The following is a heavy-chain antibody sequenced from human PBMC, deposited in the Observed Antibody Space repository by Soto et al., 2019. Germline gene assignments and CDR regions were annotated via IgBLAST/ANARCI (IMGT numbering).Heavy chain of an antibody. CDR2: ISAYNGNT. CDR3: AGGDPIAARPYYYHLDV. J-gene: IGHJ6*03. D-gene: IGHD6-6*01. CDR1: GYTFTSYG. V-gene: IGHV1-18*01. Sequence: ASVKVSCKASGYTFTSYGISWVRQAPGQGLEWMGWISAYNGNTNYAQKLQGRVTMTTDTSTSTAYMELRSLRSDDTAVYYCAGGDPIAARPYYYHLDVWGKGTTVTVS.